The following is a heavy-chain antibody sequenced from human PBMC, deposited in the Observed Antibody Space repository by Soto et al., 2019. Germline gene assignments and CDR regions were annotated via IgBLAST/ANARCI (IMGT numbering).Heavy chain of an antibody. D-gene: IGHD1-26*01. J-gene: IGHJ4*02. CDR3: ARSPYSVSYLAYFDY. Sequence: QVQLVESGGGVVQPGRSLRLSCAASGFTFSSYGMHWVHQAPGKGLEWVAVISYDGSNKYYADPVKGRFTISRDNSKNTLYLQMNSLRAEDTAVYYCARSPYSVSYLAYFDYWGQGTLVTVSS. CDR2: ISYDGSNK. CDR1: GFTFSSYG. V-gene: IGHV3-30*03.